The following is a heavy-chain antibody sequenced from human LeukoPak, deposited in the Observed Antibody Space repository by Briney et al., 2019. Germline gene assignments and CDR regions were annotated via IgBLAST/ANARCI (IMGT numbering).Heavy chain of an antibody. CDR1: GGTFSSYA. CDR2: IIPIFGTA. J-gene: IGHJ4*02. CDR3: ARPNYYDNVFDY. V-gene: IGHV1-69*13. D-gene: IGHD3-22*01. Sequence: ASVKVSCKASGGTFSSYAISWVRQAPGQGLEWMGGIIPIFGTANYARKFQRRVTITADESTSTAYMELSSLRSEYTAVYYCARPNYYDNVFDYWGQGTLVTLSS.